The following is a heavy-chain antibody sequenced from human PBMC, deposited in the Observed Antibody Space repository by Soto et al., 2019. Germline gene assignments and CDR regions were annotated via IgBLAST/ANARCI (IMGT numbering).Heavy chain of an antibody. V-gene: IGHV4-39*02. CDR2: IYYSGST. D-gene: IGHD2-2*01. J-gene: IGHJ6*02. CDR1: GGSISSSSYY. Sequence: PSETLSLTCTVSGGSISSSSYYWGWIRQPPGKGLEWIGSIYYSGSTYYNPSPKSRVTISVDTSKNQFSLKLSSVTAADTAVYYCARDIVVVPAAVYYYYGMDVWGQGTTVTVSS. CDR3: ARDIVVVPAAVYYYYGMDV.